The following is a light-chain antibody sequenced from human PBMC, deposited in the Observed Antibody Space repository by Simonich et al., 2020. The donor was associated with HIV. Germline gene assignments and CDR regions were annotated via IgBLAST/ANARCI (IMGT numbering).Light chain of an antibody. J-gene: IGKJ1*01. CDR1: RSVLYSSNNKNY. CDR2: WAS. V-gene: IGKV4-1*01. Sequence: DIVMTQSPDSLAVSLGERATVNCRSSRSVLYSSNNKNYLACYQQKPGQPPKLLIYWASTRESGVPDRFSASGSGTDFTLTISSLQAEDVAIYSCQQYYTTPPTFGQGTKVEIK. CDR3: QQYYTTPPT.